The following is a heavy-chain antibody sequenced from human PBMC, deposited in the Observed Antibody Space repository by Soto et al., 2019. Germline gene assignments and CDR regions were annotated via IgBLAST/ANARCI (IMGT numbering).Heavy chain of an antibody. CDR2: IYYSGST. CDR3: ARGSSWYLNWFDP. CDR1: GGSISSSSYY. Sequence: SETLSLTCTVSGGSISSSSYYWGWIRRPPGKGLEWIGSIYYSGSTYYNPSLKSRVTISVDTSKNQFSLKLSSVTAPDTAVYYCARGSSWYLNWFDPWGQGALVTVFS. V-gene: IGHV4-39*01. J-gene: IGHJ5*02. D-gene: IGHD6-13*01.